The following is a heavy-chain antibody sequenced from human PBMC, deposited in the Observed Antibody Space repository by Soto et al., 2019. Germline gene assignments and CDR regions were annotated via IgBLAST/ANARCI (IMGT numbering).Heavy chain of an antibody. V-gene: IGHV4-39*07. D-gene: IGHD3-3*01. Sequence: SETLSLTCTVSGGSISSSSYYWGWIRQPPGKGLEWIGSIYYSGRTYYNPSLKSRVTISVDTSKNPFSLKLSSVTAADTAVYYCASLSITIFGEYYGMDVWGQGTTVTVSS. CDR1: GGSISSSSYY. CDR3: ASLSITIFGEYYGMDV. J-gene: IGHJ6*02. CDR2: IYYSGRT.